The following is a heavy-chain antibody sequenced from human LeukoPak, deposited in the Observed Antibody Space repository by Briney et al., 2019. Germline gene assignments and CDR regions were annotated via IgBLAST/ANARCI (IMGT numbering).Heavy chain of an antibody. CDR3: ARSVSSIAARRYFQH. V-gene: IGHV4-34*01. Sequence: SETLSLTCPVYGGSFSGYYWSWIRQPPGKGLEWIGEINHSGSTNYNPSLKSRVTISVDTSKNQFSLKLSSVTAADTAVYYCARSVSSIAARRYFQHWGQGTLVTVSS. CDR2: INHSGST. CDR1: GGSFSGYY. J-gene: IGHJ1*01. D-gene: IGHD6-6*01.